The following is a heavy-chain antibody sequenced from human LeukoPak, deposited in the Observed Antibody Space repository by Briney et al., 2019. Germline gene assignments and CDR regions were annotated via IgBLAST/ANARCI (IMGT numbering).Heavy chain of an antibody. V-gene: IGHV3-48*04. J-gene: IGHJ5*02. CDR1: GFTFSSYS. CDR3: ARDPIVIVPAAIFGWFDP. D-gene: IGHD2-2*01. Sequence: GGSLRLSCAASGFTFSSYSMNWVRQAPGKGLEWVSYISSSSSTIYYADSVKGRFTISRDNAKNSLYLQMNSLRAEDAAVYYCARDPIVIVPAAIFGWFDPWGQGTLVTVSS. CDR2: ISSSSSTI.